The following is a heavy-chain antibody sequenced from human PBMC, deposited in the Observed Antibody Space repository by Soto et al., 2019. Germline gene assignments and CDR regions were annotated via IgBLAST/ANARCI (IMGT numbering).Heavy chain of an antibody. CDR3: AITGHYDILTGFDY. CDR2: ISYDGSNK. D-gene: IGHD3-9*01. Sequence: GGSLRLSCAASGFTFSSYGMRWVRQAPGKGLEWVAVISYDGSNKYYADSVKGRFTISRDNSKNTLYLQMNSLRAEDTAVYYCAITGHYDILTGFDYWGQGTLVTVS. CDR1: GFTFSSYG. J-gene: IGHJ4*02. V-gene: IGHV3-30*03.